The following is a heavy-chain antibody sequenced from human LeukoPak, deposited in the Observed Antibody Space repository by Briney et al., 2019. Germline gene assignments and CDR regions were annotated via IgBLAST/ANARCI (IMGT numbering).Heavy chain of an antibody. CDR1: GYTFTSYG. V-gene: IGHV1-18*01. CDR3: ASKGYCSGGSCYSGFDY. Sequence: GASVKVSCKASGYTFTSYGISWVRQAPGQGLEWMGWISAYNGNTNYAQKLQGRVTMATDTSTSTAYMELRSLRSDDTAVYYCASKGYCSGGSCYSGFDYWGQGTLVTVSS. J-gene: IGHJ4*02. D-gene: IGHD2-15*01. CDR2: ISAYNGNT.